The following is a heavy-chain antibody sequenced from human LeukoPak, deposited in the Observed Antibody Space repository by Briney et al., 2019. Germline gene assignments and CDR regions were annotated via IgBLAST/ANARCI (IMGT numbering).Heavy chain of an antibody. CDR3: ARELAAGAGTLMN. CDR2: ICNSNSHI. Sequence: PGGSVRLSCSASGFTFSSYSMMWLRPAPGKGLEGCSSICNSNSHIYHAHPVKGRFTSSRDNAKNSLYLQMNSLRAEDTALYYCARELAAGAGTLMNWGEGTLVTVP. J-gene: IGHJ4*02. V-gene: IGHV3-21*01. D-gene: IGHD6-19*01. CDR1: GFTFSSYS.